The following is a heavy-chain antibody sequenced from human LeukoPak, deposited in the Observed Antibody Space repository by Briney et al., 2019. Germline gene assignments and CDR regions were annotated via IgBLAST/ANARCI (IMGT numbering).Heavy chain of an antibody. D-gene: IGHD6-19*01. Sequence: GGSLRLSCAASGFIVSSNHMSWVRQAPGKGLEWVSVIYSGGSAYHADSVKGRFAISRDNSKNTLYLEMNSLRVEDTAVYYCARETLTGSSIGSFDYRGQGTLVTVSA. CDR3: ARETLTGSSIGSFDY. J-gene: IGHJ4*02. CDR1: GFIVSSNH. CDR2: IYSGGSA. V-gene: IGHV3-53*01.